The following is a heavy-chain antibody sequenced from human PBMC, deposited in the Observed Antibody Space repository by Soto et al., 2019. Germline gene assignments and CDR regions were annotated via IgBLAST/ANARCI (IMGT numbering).Heavy chain of an antibody. CDR2: ISAYNGNT. CDR3: ARDHGGNYYGMDV. Sequence: ASVKVSCKASGYTFTSYGISWVRQAPGQGLEWMGWISAYNGNTNYAQKLQGRVTMTTDTSTSTAYMELRNLRSDDTAVYYCARDHGGNYYGMDVWGQGTTVTVSS. J-gene: IGHJ6*02. CDR1: GYTFTSYG. D-gene: IGHD3-16*01. V-gene: IGHV1-18*04.